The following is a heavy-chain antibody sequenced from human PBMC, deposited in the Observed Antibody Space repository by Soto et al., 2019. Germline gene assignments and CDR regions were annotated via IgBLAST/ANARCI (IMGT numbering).Heavy chain of an antibody. Sequence: QLQLQESGPGLVKPSETLSLTCTVSGGSISSSSYYWGWIRQPPGKGLEWIGSIYYSGSTYYNPSLQSRVPISVDTSKNQFSLKLSSVTAADTAVYYCARGSVRFLEWLKTGYYMDVWGKGTTVTVSS. CDR1: GGSISSSSYY. V-gene: IGHV4-39*01. D-gene: IGHD3-3*01. CDR2: IYYSGST. J-gene: IGHJ6*03. CDR3: ARGSVRFLEWLKTGYYMDV.